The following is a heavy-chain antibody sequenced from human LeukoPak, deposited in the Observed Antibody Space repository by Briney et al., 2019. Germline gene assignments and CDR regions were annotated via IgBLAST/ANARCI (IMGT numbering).Heavy chain of an antibody. J-gene: IGHJ4*02. Sequence: SETLSLTCTVSGDSISSYYWSWIRQPAGKGLEWIGRIYTSGSTNYNPSLKSRVTMSVDTSKNQFSLKLSSVTAADTAVYYCARAGYNWNDVSFDYWGQGTLVTVSS. CDR2: IYTSGST. V-gene: IGHV4-4*07. CDR3: ARAGYNWNDVSFDY. D-gene: IGHD1-20*01. CDR1: GDSISSYY.